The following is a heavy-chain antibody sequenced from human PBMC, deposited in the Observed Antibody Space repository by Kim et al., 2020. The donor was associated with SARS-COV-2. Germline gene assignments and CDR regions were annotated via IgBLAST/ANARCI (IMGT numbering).Heavy chain of an antibody. Sequence: GGSLRLSCAASGFTFSSYSMNWVRQAPGKGLEWVSSISSSSSYIYYADSVKGRFTITRDNAKNSLYLQMNSLRAEDTAVYYCARGVSGYTILLGAFDIWGQGTMVTVSS. CDR1: GFTFSSYS. J-gene: IGHJ3*02. CDR2: ISSSSSYI. V-gene: IGHV3-21*01. CDR3: ARGVSGYTILLGAFDI. D-gene: IGHD5-12*01.